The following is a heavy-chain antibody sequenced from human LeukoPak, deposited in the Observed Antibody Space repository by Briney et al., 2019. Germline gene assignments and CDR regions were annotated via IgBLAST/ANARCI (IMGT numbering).Heavy chain of an antibody. CDR1: GGSFSGYY. D-gene: IGHD6-19*01. CDR3: ARGILSSGWYDS. CDR2: INHSGST. V-gene: IGHV4-34*01. Sequence: SETLSLTCAVYGGSFSGYYWSWIRQPPGKGLEWIGEINHSGSTNYNPSLKSRVTISVATSKNQFSLKLTSVTAADTAVYYCARGILSSGWYDSWGQGTLVTVSS. J-gene: IGHJ5*01.